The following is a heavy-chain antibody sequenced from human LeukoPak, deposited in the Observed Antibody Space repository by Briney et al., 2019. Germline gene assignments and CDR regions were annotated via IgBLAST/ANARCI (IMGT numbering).Heavy chain of an antibody. CDR2: IYHSGST. V-gene: IGHV4-38-2*02. CDR3: ARYSTTRGFEY. J-gene: IGHJ4*02. D-gene: IGHD2-2*01. CDR1: GYSISSGYY. Sequence: TSETLSLTCTVSGYSISSGYYWGWIRQPPGKGLEWIGNIYHSGSTNYNPSLQSRVTISVDTSKNQFSLKLSSVTAADTAVYYCARYSTTRGFEYWGQGTLVTVSS.